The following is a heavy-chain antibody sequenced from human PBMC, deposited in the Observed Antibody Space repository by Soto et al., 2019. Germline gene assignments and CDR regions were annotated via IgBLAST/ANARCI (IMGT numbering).Heavy chain of an antibody. D-gene: IGHD3-16*01. CDR1: GYSFTYYW. CDR3: ARLGDHAPYGPLWFSFHYRLDV. CDR2: IYPGDSDT. V-gene: IGHV5-51*01. Sequence: GESLKISCKGSGYSFTYYWIGWVRQMPGKGLEWMGIIYPGDSDTRYSPSFQGQVTISADKSITTAYLQWSSLKASDTAMYYCARLGDHAPYGPLWFSFHYRLDVWGQGPTVSVSS. J-gene: IGHJ6*02.